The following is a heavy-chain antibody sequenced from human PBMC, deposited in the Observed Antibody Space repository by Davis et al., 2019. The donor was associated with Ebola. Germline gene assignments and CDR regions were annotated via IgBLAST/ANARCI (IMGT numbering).Heavy chain of an antibody. Sequence: SETLSLTCAVYGWSFSGYYWSWIRQPPGKGLEWIGEINHSGSTNYNPSLKSRVTISVDTSKNQFSLKLRSVTAADTAVYYCARDSCSSTSCYPRYYYGMDVWGQGTTVTVSS. D-gene: IGHD2-2*01. CDR3: ARDSCSSTSCYPRYYYGMDV. CDR1: GWSFSGYY. V-gene: IGHV4-34*01. J-gene: IGHJ6*02. CDR2: INHSGST.